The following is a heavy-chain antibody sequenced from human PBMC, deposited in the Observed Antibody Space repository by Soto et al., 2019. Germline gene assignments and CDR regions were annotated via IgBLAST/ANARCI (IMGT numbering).Heavy chain of an antibody. CDR2: IYYSGST. J-gene: IGHJ6*03. CDR3: ARAHTDFWSGYYPYYYYYYMDV. D-gene: IGHD3-3*01. V-gene: IGHV4-59*01. CDR1: GGSISSYY. Sequence: SDTLSLTCTVSGGSISSYYWSWIRQPPGKGLEWIGYIYYSGSTNYNPSLKSRVTISVDTSKNQFSLKLSSVTAADTAVYYCARAHTDFWSGYYPYYYYYYMDVWGKGTTVTVSS.